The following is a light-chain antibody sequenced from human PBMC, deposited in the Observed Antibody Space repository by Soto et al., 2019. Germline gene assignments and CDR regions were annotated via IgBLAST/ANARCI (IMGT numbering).Light chain of an antibody. CDR2: GNS. V-gene: IGLV1-40*01. CDR1: SSNIGAGYD. Sequence: QAVVTQPPSVSGAPGQRVTISCTGSSSNIGAGYDVNWYQQLPGTAPKFLIYGNSNRPSGVPDRFSGSKSGTSASLAITGLQAEDEADYYCQSYDSSLSGYVFGTGTKVTVL. CDR3: QSYDSSLSGYV. J-gene: IGLJ1*01.